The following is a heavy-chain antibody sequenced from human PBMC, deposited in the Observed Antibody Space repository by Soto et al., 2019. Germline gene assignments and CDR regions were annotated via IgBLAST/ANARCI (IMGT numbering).Heavy chain of an antibody. CDR2: ISSSRSYI. Sequence: EVQLVESGGGLVKTGGSLRLSCAASGFSFSRYSMNWVRQAPGKGLEWVSSISSSRSYISYADSVKGRFTISRDNAKNSLYLQMNSLRAEDTAVYYCARDIGEMATATGFDYWGQGTLVTVSS. CDR3: ARDIGEMATATGFDY. J-gene: IGHJ4*02. CDR1: GFSFSRYS. D-gene: IGHD3-10*01. V-gene: IGHV3-21*01.